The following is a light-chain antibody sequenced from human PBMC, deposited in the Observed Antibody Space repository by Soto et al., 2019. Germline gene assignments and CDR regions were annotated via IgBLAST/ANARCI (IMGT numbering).Light chain of an antibody. CDR1: QILLQITGETV. CDR3: MQSAQLPPA. Sequence: DIVMTQTPLSLPVTPGEPSSISCKSSQILLQITGETVLFWYLQKPGQCPQLLSYEVCTRVFGVPDRVSGSGSRTDFTLEMCRVEIDDVGIYCCMQSAQLPPAFGQGTRLEI. CDR2: EVC. J-gene: IGKJ5*01. V-gene: IGKV2D-29*02.